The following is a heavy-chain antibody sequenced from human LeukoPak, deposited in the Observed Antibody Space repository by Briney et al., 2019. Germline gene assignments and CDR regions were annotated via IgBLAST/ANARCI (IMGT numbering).Heavy chain of an antibody. CDR2: IYYSGST. J-gene: IGHJ3*02. CDR1: GGSISSSSYY. Sequence: SETLSLTCTVSGGSISSSSYYWGWIRQPPGKGLEWIGSIYYSGSTYYNPSLKSRVTISVDTSKNQFSLKLSSVTAADTAVYYCARVTGNVLHAFDIWGQGTMVTVSS. CDR3: ARVTGNVLHAFDI. V-gene: IGHV4-39*07. D-gene: IGHD2-15*01.